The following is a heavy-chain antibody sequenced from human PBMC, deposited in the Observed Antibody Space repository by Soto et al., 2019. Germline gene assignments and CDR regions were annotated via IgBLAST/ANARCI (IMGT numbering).Heavy chain of an antibody. J-gene: IGHJ3*02. V-gene: IGHV1-2*02. CDR1: GYPVTAYY. CDR3: ARGGGVGVAGSAAFDM. D-gene: IGHD3-3*01. Sequence: QLHLVQSGAVVKKPGASVTVSCSASGYPVTAYYMHWVRQAPGRGLEWMGGINPATGAAKYTQTFQGRVTMPRNTSTSTVFMELGDLTSEDTAVFFLARGGGVGVAGSAAFDMWGQGTLVTVSS. CDR2: INPATGAA.